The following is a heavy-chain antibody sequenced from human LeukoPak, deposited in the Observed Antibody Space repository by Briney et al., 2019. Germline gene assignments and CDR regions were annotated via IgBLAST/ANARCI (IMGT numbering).Heavy chain of an antibody. Sequence: KPLETLSLTCAVYGGSFSGYYWSWIRQPPGKGLEWIGEINHSGSTNYNPSLKSRVTISVDTSKNQFSLKLSSVTAADTAVYYCARGLIGYWGQGTLVTVSS. CDR3: ARGLIGY. CDR2: INHSGST. CDR1: GGSFSGYY. J-gene: IGHJ4*02. V-gene: IGHV4-34*01. D-gene: IGHD2/OR15-2a*01.